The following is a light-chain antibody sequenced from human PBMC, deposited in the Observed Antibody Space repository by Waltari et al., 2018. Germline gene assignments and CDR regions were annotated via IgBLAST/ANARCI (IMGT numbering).Light chain of an antibody. CDR3: CSFAGSYTWV. J-gene: IGLJ3*02. CDR2: DCA. Sequence: WYNRYTGKSPKLFIYDCAKRPSGSPDRFSASTSGNTASLTISGLQAEDEADYYCCSFAGSYTWVFGGGTKLTVL. V-gene: IGLV2-11*01.